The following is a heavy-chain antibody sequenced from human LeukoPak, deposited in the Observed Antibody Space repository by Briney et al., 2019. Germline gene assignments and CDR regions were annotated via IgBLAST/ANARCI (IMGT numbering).Heavy chain of an antibody. CDR2: MNPNSGNT. Sequence: ASLKVSCKASGYTFTSYDINWVRQATGQGLEWMGWMNPNSGNTGYAQKFQGRVTMTRNTSIRTAYMELSSLRSEDTAVYYCARGPIFPPDSSANTWGDYFDYWGQGTLVTVSS. J-gene: IGHJ4*02. CDR3: ARGPIFPPDSSANTWGDYFDY. CDR1: GYTFTSYD. V-gene: IGHV1-8*01. D-gene: IGHD3-22*01.